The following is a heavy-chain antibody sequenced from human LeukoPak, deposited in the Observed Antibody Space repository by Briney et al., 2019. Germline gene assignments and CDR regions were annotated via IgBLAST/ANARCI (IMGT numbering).Heavy chain of an antibody. D-gene: IGHD1-26*01. J-gene: IGHJ4*02. CDR1: GFTFSSYA. V-gene: IGHV3-64*01. CDR3: AKGLRKLIVGSTEYYFDY. Sequence: GGSLRLSCAASGFTFSSYAMHWVRQAPGKGLEYVSAISSNGGSTYYANSVKGRFTISRDNSKNTLYLQMNSLRAEDTAVYYCAKGLRKLIVGSTEYYFDYWGQGTLVTVSS. CDR2: ISSNGGST.